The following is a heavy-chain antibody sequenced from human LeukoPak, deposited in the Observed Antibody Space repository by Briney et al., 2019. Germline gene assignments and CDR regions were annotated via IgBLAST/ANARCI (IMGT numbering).Heavy chain of an antibody. V-gene: IGHV1-18*01. CDR1: GYTFTSYD. J-gene: IGHJ1*01. D-gene: IGHD4-11*01. Sequence: ASVKVSCKASGYTFTSYDINWVRQAPGQGLEWMGWISGYNGYTNYAQKFQFRVTMTTDTSTSTAYMELRSLTSDDTAVYYCARDKAVTTELTQYFHHWGQGTLVTVSS. CDR3: ARDKAVTTELTQYFHH. CDR2: ISGYNGYT.